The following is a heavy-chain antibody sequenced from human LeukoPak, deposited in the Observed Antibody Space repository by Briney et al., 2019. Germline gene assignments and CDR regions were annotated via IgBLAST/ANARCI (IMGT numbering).Heavy chain of an antibody. V-gene: IGHV3-66*01. CDR3: ARDLFPGYSVGYHYGY. CDR2: ISGGGSI. J-gene: IGHJ4*02. CDR1: GFTVTNNY. Sequence: GGSLRLSCAASGFTVTNNYMRWVRQAPGKGLEWVSIISGGGSIYYADSVKGRFTISRDNSKNTVFLRMNSLRAEDTAVYYCARDLFPGYSVGYHYGYWGQGTRVTVSS. D-gene: IGHD5/OR15-5a*01.